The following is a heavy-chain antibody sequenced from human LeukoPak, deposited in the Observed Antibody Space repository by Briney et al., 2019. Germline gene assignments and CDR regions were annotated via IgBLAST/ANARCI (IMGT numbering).Heavy chain of an antibody. V-gene: IGHV4-39*02. D-gene: IGHD2-15*01. CDR3: ARGHIVVVVATTRSDAFDM. J-gene: IGHJ3*02. CDR1: GGSISSSYYY. Sequence: PSETLSLTCTVSGGSISSSYYYWGWIRQPPGKGLEWIGSIYSSGSTYYNPSLKSRVTISVDTSKNQVSLKLNSVTAADTAVYYCARGHIVVVVATTRSDAFDMWGQGTMVTVSS. CDR2: IYSSGST.